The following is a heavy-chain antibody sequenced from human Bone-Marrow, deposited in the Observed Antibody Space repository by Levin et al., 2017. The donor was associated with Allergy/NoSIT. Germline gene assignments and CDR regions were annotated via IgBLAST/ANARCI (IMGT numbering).Heavy chain of an antibody. CDR1: GGTFSSYA. V-gene: IGHV1-69*13. D-gene: IGHD4-23*01. CDR2: IIPIFGTA. Sequence: SVKVSCKASGGTFSSYAISWVRQAPGQGLEWMGGIIPIFGTANYAQKFQGRVTITADESTSTAYMELSSLRSEDTAVYYCAREGRYGGNSNYYYYYGMDVWGQGTTVTVSS. CDR3: AREGRYGGNSNYYYYYGMDV. J-gene: IGHJ6*02.